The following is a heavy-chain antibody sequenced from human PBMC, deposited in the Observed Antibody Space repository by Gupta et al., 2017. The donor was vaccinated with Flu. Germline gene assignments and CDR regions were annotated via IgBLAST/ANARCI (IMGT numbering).Heavy chain of an antibody. CDR1: T. V-gene: IGHV3-21*01. CDR3: ARLVGGDY. D-gene: IGHD3-10*01. CDR2: LCARGTYL. Sequence: TMTWVRQVSGKGLEWMSSLCARGTYLCYADSGKGLLSTSRDNAKIPLFLQMDWVTANYTGVYLCARLVGGDYWGQGTLVTVSS. J-gene: IGHJ4*02.